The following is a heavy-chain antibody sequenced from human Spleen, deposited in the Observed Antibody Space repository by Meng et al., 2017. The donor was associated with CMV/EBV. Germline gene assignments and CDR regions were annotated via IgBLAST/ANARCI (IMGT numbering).Heavy chain of an antibody. Sequence: SGFTVMSYSRRWVRRALGEGVEWVSCIYRGGSDTDYADSVKGRFTISRDLSQSTVYLEMGSLRAEDTDIYFCARGGRGYSGSYYFDSWGQGALVTVSS. J-gene: IGHJ4*02. CDR1: GFTVMSYS. D-gene: IGHD5-12*01. V-gene: IGHV3-23*03. CDR2: IYRGGSDT. CDR3: ARGGRGYSGSYYFDS.